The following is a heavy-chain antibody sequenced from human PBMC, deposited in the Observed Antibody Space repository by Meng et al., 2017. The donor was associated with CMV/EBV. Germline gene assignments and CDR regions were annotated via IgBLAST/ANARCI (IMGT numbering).Heavy chain of an antibody. CDR2: IKSKTDGGTT. Sequence: VCGGGLVKAGVPLSLSCDASGFTFSHGGMSWVSQAPGDGLEWVCRIKSKTDGGTTDYAAPVKGRFTISRDDSKNSLYLQMNSLKTEDTAVYYCTGIAAGWGQGTLVTVSS. CDR3: TGIAAG. V-gene: IGHV3-15*01. D-gene: IGHD6-13*01. J-gene: IGHJ4*02. CDR1: GFTFSHGG.